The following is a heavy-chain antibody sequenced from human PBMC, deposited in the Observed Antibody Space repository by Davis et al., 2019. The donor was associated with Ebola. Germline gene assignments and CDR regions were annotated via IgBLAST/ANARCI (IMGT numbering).Heavy chain of an antibody. D-gene: IGHD3-10*01. CDR1: GGSVISPSYY. V-gene: IGHV4-39*01. Sequence: PSETLSLTCPVSGGSVISPSYYWGWIRQPPGKGLEWIGSIYYTGSTYYNPSLKSRVTMSVDRSKNQFSLKVSSVTAADTAVYHCARHQGSWSFYYVDYWGQGTLVTVSS. J-gene: IGHJ4*02. CDR3: ARHQGSWSFYYVDY. CDR2: IYYTGST.